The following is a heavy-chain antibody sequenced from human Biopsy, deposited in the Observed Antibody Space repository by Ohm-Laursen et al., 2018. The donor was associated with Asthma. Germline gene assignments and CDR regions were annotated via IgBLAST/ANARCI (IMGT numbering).Heavy chain of an antibody. CDR2: ISVYNGNT. CDR1: GYTFNSAG. CDR3: ARAVDYSHYYGIDV. Sequence: ASVKVSCNTSGYTFNSAGITWVRQAPGQGLEWMGWISVYNGNTKVAQKLQDRVTMITDTSTSTAYMELRSLRSDDTAVYFGARAVDYSHYYGIDVWGQGTTVTVS. J-gene: IGHJ6*02. D-gene: IGHD3-10*01. V-gene: IGHV1-18*01.